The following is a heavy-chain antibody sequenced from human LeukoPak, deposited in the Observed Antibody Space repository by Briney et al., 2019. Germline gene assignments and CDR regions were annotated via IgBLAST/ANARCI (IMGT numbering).Heavy chain of an antibody. CDR2: INDSGST. D-gene: IGHD1-26*01. V-gene: IGHV4-34*01. J-gene: IGHJ4*02. CDR1: GGSFSGYY. Sequence: SETLSLTCAVYGGSFSGYYWNWIRQPPGKGPEWIGEINDSGSTNYNPSLKGRVTISVDMSKNRFSLKMNSVTAADTAVYYCARGPVLGTTTYFYYWGQGSLVTVSS. CDR3: ARGPVLGTTTYFYY.